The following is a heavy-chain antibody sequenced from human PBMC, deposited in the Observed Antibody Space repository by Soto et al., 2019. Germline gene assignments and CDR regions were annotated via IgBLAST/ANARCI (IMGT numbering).Heavy chain of an antibody. J-gene: IGHJ6*03. CDR3: GRDLRAPLVATAMSYYMDV. D-gene: IGHD2-21*02. CDR2: ILSSSGVI. CDR1: GFTFGSYS. V-gene: IGHV3-48*01. Sequence: EVQLVESGGGLVQPGGSLRLSCAASGFTFGSYSMNWVRQAPGKGLEWVSFILSSSGVIYYADSVKGRFTISRDNAKNSLFLQMNSLRAEDTAVYYWGRDLRAPLVATAMSYYMDVWGKGTTVTVSS.